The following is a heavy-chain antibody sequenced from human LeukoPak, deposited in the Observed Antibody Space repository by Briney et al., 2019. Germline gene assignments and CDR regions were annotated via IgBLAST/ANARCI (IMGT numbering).Heavy chain of an antibody. J-gene: IGHJ4*02. CDR1: GFTSSSYS. D-gene: IGHD1-20*01. Sequence: GGSLRLSCAASGFTSSSYSMNWVRQAPGKGLEWVSSISSSSSYIYYADSVKGRFTISRDNAKNSLYLQMNSLRAEDTAVYYCARDHNWNDAYFDYWGQGTLVTVSS. CDR3: ARDHNWNDAYFDY. CDR2: ISSSSSYI. V-gene: IGHV3-21*01.